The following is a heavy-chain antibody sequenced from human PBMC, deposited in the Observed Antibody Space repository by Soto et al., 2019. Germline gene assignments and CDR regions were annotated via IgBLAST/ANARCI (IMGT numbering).Heavy chain of an antibody. D-gene: IGHD2-21*01. CDR3: AIEVEMAAFDP. V-gene: IGHV1-69*08. CDR1: GGPLSSYT. CDR2: IIPILGIA. Sequence: QVQLVQSGAEVQKPGSSVQVSCKASGGPLSSYTIRWVRQAPGQGLEWMGRIIPILGIANYAQKFQGRVTITADKSTNTAYMELSSLRSEDTAVDYCAIEVEMAAFDPWGQGTLVTVSS. J-gene: IGHJ5*02.